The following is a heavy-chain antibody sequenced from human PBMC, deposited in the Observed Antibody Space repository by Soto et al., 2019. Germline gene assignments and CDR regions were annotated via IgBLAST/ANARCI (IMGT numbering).Heavy chain of an antibody. J-gene: IGHJ6*03. CDR1: GFTFGDYA. Sequence: GSLRLSCTASGFTFGDYAMSWFRQAPGKGLEWVGFIRSKAYGGTTEYAASVKGRFTISRDDSKSIAYLQMNSLKTEDTAVYYCSLRNDFWSGSPYYYYYYMDVWGKGTTVTVSS. V-gene: IGHV3-49*03. D-gene: IGHD3-3*01. CDR2: IRSKAYGGTT. CDR3: SLRNDFWSGSPYYYYYYMDV.